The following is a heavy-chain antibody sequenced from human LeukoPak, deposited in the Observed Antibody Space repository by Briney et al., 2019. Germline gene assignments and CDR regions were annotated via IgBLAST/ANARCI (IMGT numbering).Heavy chain of an antibody. V-gene: IGHV4-38-2*02. CDR1: NYPITFSYY. D-gene: IGHD1-20*01. CDR2: IDHSGGST. J-gene: IGHJ5*02. Sequence: SETLSLTCTVSNYPITFSYYWGWIRPSPGKGLEWLGSIDHSGGSTFYNPSLESRLTTAVDTSKNKISLQMRSVTAEDAAVYYCARDHTTLTGHIQYFDPWGRGTLVTVSS. CDR3: ARDHTTLTGHIQYFDP.